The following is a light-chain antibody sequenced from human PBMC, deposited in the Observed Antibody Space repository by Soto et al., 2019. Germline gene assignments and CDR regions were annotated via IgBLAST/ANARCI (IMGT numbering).Light chain of an antibody. CDR2: AAS. J-gene: IGKJ5*01. V-gene: IGKV1-9*01. CDR1: QGISSY. Sequence: DIQMTPSPSTLSASVGDTATITCRASQGISSYLAWYQQKPGKAPKLLIYAASTLQSGVPLRFSGSGSGTSFTLTISSLQPEDFATYYCQQLLSYPITFGQGTRLEIK. CDR3: QQLLSYPIT.